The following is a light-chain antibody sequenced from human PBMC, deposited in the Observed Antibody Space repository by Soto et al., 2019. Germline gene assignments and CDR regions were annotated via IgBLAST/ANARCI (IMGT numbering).Light chain of an antibody. CDR1: SSDVGTYNL. CDR3: CSYVGSSTYV. Sequence: QSVLTQPASVSGSPGQSITISCTGTSSDVGTYNLVSWYQHHPGKAPKLMIYEGSKRPSGVSNRFSGSKSGNTASLTISGLQAEDEADYYCCSYVGSSTYVFGTGTKLTVL. CDR2: EGS. V-gene: IGLV2-23*01. J-gene: IGLJ1*01.